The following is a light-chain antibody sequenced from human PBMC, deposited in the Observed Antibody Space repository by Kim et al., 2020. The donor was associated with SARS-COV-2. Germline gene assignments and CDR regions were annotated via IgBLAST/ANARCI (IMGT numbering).Light chain of an antibody. CDR2: QDN. CDR1: KLGDKY. V-gene: IGLV3-1*01. J-gene: IGLJ2*01. CDR3: QAWHNTAV. Sequence: SYELTQPPSVSVSPGQTASITCSGDKLGDKYACWYQQKPGQSPVLVIYQDNKRPSGIPERFSGSSSGDTATLTISGTQAMDEADYYCQAWHNTAVFGGGT.